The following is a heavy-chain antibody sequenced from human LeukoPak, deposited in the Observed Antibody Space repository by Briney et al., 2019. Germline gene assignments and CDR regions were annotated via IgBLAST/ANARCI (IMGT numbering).Heavy chain of an antibody. CDR3: ARSLWFGDSNLDY. CDR2: ISTSSIYI. CDR1: GFTFDDYG. D-gene: IGHD3-10*01. Sequence: GGPLRLSCAASGFTFDDYGMSWVRQAPGKGLEWVSSISTSSIYIYYADSLKGRFTISRDNAKNSLYLQMSSLRAEDTAMYYCARSLWFGDSNLDYWGQGTLVTVSS. V-gene: IGHV3-21*01. J-gene: IGHJ4*02.